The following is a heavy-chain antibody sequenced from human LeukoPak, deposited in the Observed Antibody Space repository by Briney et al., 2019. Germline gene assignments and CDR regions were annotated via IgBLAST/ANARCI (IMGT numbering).Heavy chain of an antibody. CDR1: GFTFSDYY. Sequence: GGSLRLSCAASGFTFSDYYMTWLRQAPGKGLEWLSYISHSGDTEFYADSVKGGFTVSRDNAKRSLYLQIESLRDDDTAVYHFALGTINKDFYFGMDVWGQGTTVTVSS. D-gene: IGHD2-8*01. J-gene: IGHJ6*02. CDR2: ISHSGDTE. CDR3: ALGTINKDFYFGMDV. V-gene: IGHV3-11*01.